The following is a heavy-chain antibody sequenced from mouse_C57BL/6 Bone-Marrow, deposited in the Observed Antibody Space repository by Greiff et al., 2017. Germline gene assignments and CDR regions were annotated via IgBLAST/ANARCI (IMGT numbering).Heavy chain of an antibody. CDR1: GYTFTSYW. CDR2: IYPGSGST. CDR3: ARGDSNCPWFAY. J-gene: IGHJ3*01. D-gene: IGHD2-5*01. Sequence: QVQLQQPGAELVKPGASVKMSCKASGYTFTSYWITWVKQRPGQGLEWIGDIYPGSGSTNYNEKFKSKATLTVDTSSSTAYMQRSSLTSEDSAVYYCARGDSNCPWFAYWGQGTLVTVSA. V-gene: IGHV1-55*01.